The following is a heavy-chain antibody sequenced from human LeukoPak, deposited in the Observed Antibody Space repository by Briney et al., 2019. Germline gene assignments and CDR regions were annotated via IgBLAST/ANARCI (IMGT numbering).Heavy chain of an antibody. CDR1: GGSISSYY. CDR2: IYYSGST. D-gene: IGHD3-10*01. Sequence: SETLSLTCTVSGGSISSYYWSWIRQPPGKGLEWIGYIYYSGSTNYNPSLKSRVTISVDTSKNQFSPKLSSVTAADTAVYYCATLYGSGTDYWGQGTLVTVSS. J-gene: IGHJ4*02. CDR3: ATLYGSGTDY. V-gene: IGHV4-59*01.